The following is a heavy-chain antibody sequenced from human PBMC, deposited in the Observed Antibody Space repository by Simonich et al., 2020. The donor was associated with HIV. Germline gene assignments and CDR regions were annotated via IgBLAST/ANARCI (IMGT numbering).Heavy chain of an antibody. Sequence: QVQLQESGPGLVKPSETLSLTCAVSGYSISSGYYWGWIRQPPGKGLEWLGSIYHSGRTNYNPSLKSRVTISVDTSKNQFSLKLSSVTAADTAVYYCARNNFWSGWLFDYWGQGTLVTVSS. CDR2: IYHSGRT. V-gene: IGHV4-38-2*01. D-gene: IGHD3-3*01. CDR3: ARNNFWSGWLFDY. CDR1: GYSISSGYY. J-gene: IGHJ4*02.